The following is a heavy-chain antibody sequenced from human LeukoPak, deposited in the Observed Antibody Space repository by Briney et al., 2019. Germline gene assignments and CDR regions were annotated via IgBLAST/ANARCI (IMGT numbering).Heavy chain of an antibody. CDR1: GFTFSSYA. V-gene: IGHV3-30-3*01. J-gene: IGHJ6*02. Sequence: GRSLRLSCAASGFTFSSYAMHWVRQAPGKGLEWVAVISYGGSNKYYADSVKGRFTISRDNSKNTLYLQMNSLRAEDTAVYYCAREHNTYYDFWSGYSYGMDVWGQGTTVTVSS. D-gene: IGHD3-3*01. CDR2: ISYGGSNK. CDR3: AREHNTYYDFWSGYSYGMDV.